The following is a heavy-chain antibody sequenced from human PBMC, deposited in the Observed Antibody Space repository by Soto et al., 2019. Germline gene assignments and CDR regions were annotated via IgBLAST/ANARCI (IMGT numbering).Heavy chain of an antibody. J-gene: IGHJ5*02. CDR3: ARGLTGSDSLHGP. D-gene: IGHD3-9*01. V-gene: IGHV1-18*04. CDR1: GNTFTRYG. Sequence: ASVKVSCKASGNTFTRYGITWVRQAPGQGLEWMGWISAYNGNTNYAQKVQGRVTMTTDTSTSTAYMELRSLRSDDTAVYYCARGLTGSDSLHGPWGQRSLVTGSS. CDR2: ISAYNGNT.